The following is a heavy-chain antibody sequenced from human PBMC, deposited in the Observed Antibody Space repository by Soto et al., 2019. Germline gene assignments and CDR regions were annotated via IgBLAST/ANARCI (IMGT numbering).Heavy chain of an antibody. J-gene: IGHJ4*02. CDR1: GGSISIGNYY. CDR3: ARQDFWSGYYMD. V-gene: IGHV4-39*01. CDR2: IFYSGSA. D-gene: IGHD3-3*01. Sequence: SETLSLTCTVSGGSISIGNYYWGWVRQSPGKGLEWIGSIFYSGSAYYNPSLKSRVTISVETSKNQFSLRLSSVTAADTAVYYCARQDFWSGYYMDWGQGILVTVSS.